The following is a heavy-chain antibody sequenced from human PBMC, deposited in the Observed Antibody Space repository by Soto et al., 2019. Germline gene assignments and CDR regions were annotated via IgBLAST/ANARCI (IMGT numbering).Heavy chain of an antibody. Sequence: GGSLRLSCAASGFTFSSFGRHWVRQAPGKGLEWVAVMAYDGSNEYYADSVRGRFTISRDNSKSTVYLQMSSLRPEDTAVYYCAKNTVGLSRYYYYGMDVWGQGTTVTVSS. J-gene: IGHJ6*02. CDR3: AKNTVGLSRYYYYGMDV. CDR1: GFTFSSFG. V-gene: IGHV3-30*18. D-gene: IGHD5-12*01. CDR2: MAYDGSNE.